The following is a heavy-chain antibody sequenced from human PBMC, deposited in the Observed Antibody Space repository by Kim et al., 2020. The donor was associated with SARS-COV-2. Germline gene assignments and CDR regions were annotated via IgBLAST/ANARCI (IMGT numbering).Heavy chain of an antibody. D-gene: IGHD3-22*01. J-gene: IGHJ5*02. CDR2: IYSGGST. Sequence: GGSLGLSCAASGFTVSSNYMSWVRQAPGKGLEWVSVIYSGGSTYYADSVKGRFTISRDNSKNTLYLQMNSLRAEDTAVYYCAREDSSGYFNWFDPWGQGTLVTVSS. V-gene: IGHV3-66*01. CDR1: GFTVSSNY. CDR3: AREDSSGYFNWFDP.